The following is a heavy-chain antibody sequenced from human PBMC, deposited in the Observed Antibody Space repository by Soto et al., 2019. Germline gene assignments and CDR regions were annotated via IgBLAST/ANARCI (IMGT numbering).Heavy chain of an antibody. D-gene: IGHD5-18*01. CDR1: GRSFSGYY. CDR2: INHSGST. Sequence: PSETLSLTCAVYGRSFSGYYWTWIRQPPGKGLDWIGEINHSGSTNYNPSLKSRVTISLDTSKNQFSLNLSSVTAADTAVYYCASVGYTYGFDYWGQGTLVTVSS. CDR3: ASVGYTYGFDY. V-gene: IGHV4-34*01. J-gene: IGHJ4*01.